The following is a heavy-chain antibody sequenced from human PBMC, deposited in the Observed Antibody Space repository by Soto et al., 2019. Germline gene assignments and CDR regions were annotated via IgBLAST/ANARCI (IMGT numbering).Heavy chain of an antibody. CDR3: ARVLGIAAAGRLGMDV. V-gene: IGHV1-3*01. CDR2: INAGNGNT. Sequence: QVQLVQSGAEVKKPGASVKVSCKASGYTFTSYAMHWVRQAPGQRLEWMGWINAGNGNTKYSQKFQGRVTITRDTTGSTAYMELSSLRTEDTAVYYCARVLGIAAAGRLGMDVWGQGYTVTVSS. J-gene: IGHJ6*02. D-gene: IGHD6-13*01. CDR1: GYTFTSYA.